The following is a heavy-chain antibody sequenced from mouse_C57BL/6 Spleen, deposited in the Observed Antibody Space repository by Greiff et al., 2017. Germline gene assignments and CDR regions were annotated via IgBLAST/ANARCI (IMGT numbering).Heavy chain of an antibody. D-gene: IGHD1-1*01. V-gene: IGHV1-74*01. J-gene: IGHJ4*01. CDR2: IHPSDSDT. Sequence: VQLQQPGAELVKPGASVKVSCKASGYTFTSYWMHWVKQRPGQGLEWIGRIHPSDSDTNYNQKFKGKATLTVDKSSSTAYMQLSSLTSEDSAVYYCANYYGSSYENYAMDYWGQGTSVTVSS. CDR1: GYTFTSYW. CDR3: ANYYGSSYENYAMDY.